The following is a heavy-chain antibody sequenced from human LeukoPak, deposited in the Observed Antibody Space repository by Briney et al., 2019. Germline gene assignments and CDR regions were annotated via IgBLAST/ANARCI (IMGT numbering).Heavy chain of an antibody. CDR1: GFTVSNNF. D-gene: IGHD6-13*01. CDR2: IYSGGNP. CDR3: AKDRIAYSSRWHYFDY. J-gene: IGHJ4*02. Sequence: GGSLRLSCAASGFTVSNNFMTWVRQTPGKGLEWVSIIYSGGNPYYADSVKGRYTISRDNSKNTLYLQMKSLTFEDTAVYYCAKDRIAYSSRWHYFDYWGQGTLVTVSS. V-gene: IGHV3-66*02.